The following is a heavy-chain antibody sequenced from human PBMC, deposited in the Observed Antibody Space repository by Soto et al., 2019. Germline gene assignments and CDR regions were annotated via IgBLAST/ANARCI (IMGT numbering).Heavy chain of an antibody. Sequence: AVKVSCKASGGTFSSYAISWVRQAPGQGLEWMGGIIPIFGTANYAQKFQGRVTITADESTSTAYMELSSLRSEDTAVYYCARDKAFRQYQLLFYYYGMDVWGQGTTVTVSS. CDR2: IIPIFGTA. J-gene: IGHJ6*02. CDR3: ARDKAFRQYQLLFYYYGMDV. D-gene: IGHD2-2*01. CDR1: GGTFSSYA. V-gene: IGHV1-69*13.